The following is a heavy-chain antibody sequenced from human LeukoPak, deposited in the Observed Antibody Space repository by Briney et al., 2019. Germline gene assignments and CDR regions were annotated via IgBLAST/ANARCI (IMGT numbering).Heavy chain of an antibody. CDR2: IYHSGST. V-gene: IGHV4-4*02. Sequence: SETLSLTCAVSGGSISSSNWWSWVRQPPGKGLEWIGEIYHSGSTNYNPSLKSRVTISVDKSKNQFSLKLSSVTAADTAVYYCARAKGYSGSYYSFNYYYYYYMDVWGKGTTVTVSS. J-gene: IGHJ6*03. CDR3: ARAKGYSGSYYSFNYYYYYYMDV. D-gene: IGHD1-26*01. CDR1: GGSISSSNW.